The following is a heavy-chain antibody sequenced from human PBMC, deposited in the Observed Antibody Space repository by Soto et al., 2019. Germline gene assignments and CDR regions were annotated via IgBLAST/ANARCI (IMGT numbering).Heavy chain of an antibody. CDR1: GDSISNLDYF. CDR3: DRGRYCLTGRCFPNWLDS. J-gene: IGHJ5*01. CDR2: IYKSATT. V-gene: IGHV4-30-4*01. D-gene: IGHD2-15*01. Sequence: SGTLSLTCSVSGDSISNLDYFWAWIRQPPGQALEYIGYIYKSATTYYNPSFESRVAISVDTPQSKFSLHVTSVTAADTAVYFCDRGRYCLTGRCFPNWLDSCGQEAMVTVS.